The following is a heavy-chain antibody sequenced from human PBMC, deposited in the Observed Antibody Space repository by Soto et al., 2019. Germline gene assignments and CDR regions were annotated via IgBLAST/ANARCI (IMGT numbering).Heavy chain of an antibody. CDR1: GFSLSNAMVG. CDR3: ARRSQYAYDFDY. Sequence: QVTLKESGPVLVKPTETLTLTCTVSGFSLSNAMVGVSWIRQSPGKALEWLAHILSSGEKSYSNSLKSRITISKDTSRSQVVLTMTRMDPVDTATYYCARRSQYAYDFDYWGQGTLVTVSA. V-gene: IGHV2-26*01. D-gene: IGHD2-2*01. J-gene: IGHJ4*02. CDR2: ILSSGEK.